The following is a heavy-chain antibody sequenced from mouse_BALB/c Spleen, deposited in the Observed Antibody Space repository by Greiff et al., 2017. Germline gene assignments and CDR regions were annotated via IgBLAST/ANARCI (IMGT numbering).Heavy chain of an antibody. CDR1: GYTFTSYW. V-gene: IGHV1-87*01. Sequence: QVQLQQSGAELARPGASVKLSCKASGYTFTSYWMQWVKQRPGQGLEWIGAIYPGDGDTRYTQKFKGKATLTADKSSSTAYMQLSSLASEDSAVYYCARYGSYFDYWGQGTTLTVSS. CDR3: ARYGSYFDY. D-gene: IGHD1-2*01. J-gene: IGHJ2*01. CDR2: IYPGDGDT.